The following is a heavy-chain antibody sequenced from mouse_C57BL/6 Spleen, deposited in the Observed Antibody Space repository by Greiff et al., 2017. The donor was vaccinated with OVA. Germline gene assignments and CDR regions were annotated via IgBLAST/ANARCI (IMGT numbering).Heavy chain of an antibody. CDR1: GYSITSGYY. J-gene: IGHJ4*01. Sequence: EVKLVESGPGLVKPSQSLSLTCSVTGYSITSGYYWNWIRQFPGNKLEWMGYISYDGSNNYNPSLKNRISITRDTSKNQFFLKLNSVTTEDTATYDCASSSYDYAMDYWGQGTSVTVSS. CDR2: ISYDGSN. CDR3: ASSSYDYAMDY. V-gene: IGHV3-6*01. D-gene: IGHD1-1*01.